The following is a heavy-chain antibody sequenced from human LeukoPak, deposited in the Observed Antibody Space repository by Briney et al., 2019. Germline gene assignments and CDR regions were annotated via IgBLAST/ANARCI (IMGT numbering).Heavy chain of an antibody. CDR2: ITSDNAI. D-gene: IGHD3-22*01. Sequence: AGGSLRLSCAASGFTFSHYEMNWVRQAPGKGLEWVSYITSDNAISYTDSVRGRFIISRDYAKDSLYLHMNSLRVEDTAIYYCARSNYHDTSGHYSFDYWGQGTQVTVSS. V-gene: IGHV3-48*03. CDR1: GFTFSHYE. CDR3: ARSNYHDTSGHYSFDY. J-gene: IGHJ4*02.